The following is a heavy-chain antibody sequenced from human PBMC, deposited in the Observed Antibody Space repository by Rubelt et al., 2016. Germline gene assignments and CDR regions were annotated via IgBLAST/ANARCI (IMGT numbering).Heavy chain of an antibody. V-gene: IGHV1-18*01. Sequence: QVQLVQSGAEVKKPGASVKVSCKASGYTFTSYGISWVRQAPGQGLEWMGWISAYNGNTKYAQKRWCRVTMATCTSTSSAYMELRSLRSDDTAVYYCARNLMMITFGGGIVPPDYWGQGTLVTVSS. CDR1: GYTFTSYG. CDR3: ARNLMMITFGGGIVPPDY. CDR2: ISAYNGNT. J-gene: IGHJ4*02. D-gene: IGHD3-16*02.